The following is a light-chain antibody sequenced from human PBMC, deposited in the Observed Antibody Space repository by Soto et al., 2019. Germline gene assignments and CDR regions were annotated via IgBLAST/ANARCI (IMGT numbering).Light chain of an antibody. V-gene: IGLV8-61*01. J-gene: IGLJ2*01. CDR1: SGSVSTNYY. CDR3: VFYMGSGLLV. Sequence: QTVVTQEPSFSVSPGGTVTLTCGLSSGSVSTNYYPSWYQQTPGQAPRTLIYATNTRSSGVPDRFSGSILGNKAALTITGAQADDESDYYCVFYMGSGLLVFGGGNKLTVL. CDR2: ATN.